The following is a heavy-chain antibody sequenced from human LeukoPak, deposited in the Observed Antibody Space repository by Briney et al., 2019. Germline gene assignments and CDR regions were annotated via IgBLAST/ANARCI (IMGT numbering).Heavy chain of an antibody. CDR1: GGSISSYY. V-gene: IGHV4-4*07. CDR3: ARDSQYSSSSRDDMDV. D-gene: IGHD6-6*01. Sequence: KPSETLSLTCTVSGGSISSYYWSWIRQPAGKGLEWIGRIYTSGSTNYNPSLKSRVTTSVDKSKNQFSLKLSSVTAADTAVYYCARDSQYSSSSRDDMDVWGKGTTVTVSS. CDR2: IYTSGST. J-gene: IGHJ6*03.